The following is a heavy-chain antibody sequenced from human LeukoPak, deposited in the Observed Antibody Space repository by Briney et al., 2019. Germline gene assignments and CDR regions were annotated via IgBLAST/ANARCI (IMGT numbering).Heavy chain of an antibody. D-gene: IGHD5-12*01. CDR1: GGSISSYY. CDR2: IFYSGST. V-gene: IGHV4-59*01. CDR3: ARHVRGYSGYDSINFFDY. Sequence: PSETLSLTCTVSGGSISSYYWSWIRQPPGKGLEWIGYIFYSGSTDYNPSLKSRVSISVDTSKNQLSLNLSSVTAADTAMYYCARHVRGYSGYDSINFFDYWGQGTLVTVSS. J-gene: IGHJ4*02.